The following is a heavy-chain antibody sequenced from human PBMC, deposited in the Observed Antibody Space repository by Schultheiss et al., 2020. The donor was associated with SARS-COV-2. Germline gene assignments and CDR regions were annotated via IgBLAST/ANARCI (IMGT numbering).Heavy chain of an antibody. CDR3: ARGLRQLVGAYYFDY. V-gene: IGHV3-53*04. Sequence: GESLKISCAASGFTVSSNYMSWVRQAPGKVLEWVSVIYSGGSTYYADSVKGRFTISRHNSKNTLYLQMNSLRAEDTAVYYCARGLRQLVGAYYFDYWGQGTLVTVSS. CDR2: IYSGGST. CDR1: GFTVSSNY. D-gene: IGHD6-6*01. J-gene: IGHJ4*02.